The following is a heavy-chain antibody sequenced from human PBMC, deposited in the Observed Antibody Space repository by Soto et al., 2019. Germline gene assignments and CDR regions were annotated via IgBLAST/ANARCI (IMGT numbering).Heavy chain of an antibody. V-gene: IGHV4-30-4*01. CDR1: GDSISDVNYY. CDR2: IYDGGRT. Sequence: QVQLQGSGPRLVKPSRTLSLTCTVSGDSISDVNYYWSWIRQSPDKGLEWIGHIYDGGRTYSNPCLKRRVTVSIDTPKNQFALQLSSMSAADPAVYYCPKGQSGDNVDYWGQGTLVTLSS. J-gene: IGHJ4*02. D-gene: IGHD7-27*01. CDR3: PKGQSGDNVDY.